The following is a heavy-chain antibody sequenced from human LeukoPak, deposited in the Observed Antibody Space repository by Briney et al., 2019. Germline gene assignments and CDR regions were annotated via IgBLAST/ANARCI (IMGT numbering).Heavy chain of an antibody. V-gene: IGHV4-39*01. CDR1: GGSISSSSYY. CDR3: ARVPTVTFFDY. Sequence: SETLSLTCTVSGGSISSSSYYWGWIRQPPGKGLEWIGSIYYSRSTYYNPSLKSRVTISVDTSKNQFSLKLSSVTAADTAVYYCARVPTVTFFDYWGQGTLVTVSS. J-gene: IGHJ4*02. D-gene: IGHD4-17*01. CDR2: IYYSRST.